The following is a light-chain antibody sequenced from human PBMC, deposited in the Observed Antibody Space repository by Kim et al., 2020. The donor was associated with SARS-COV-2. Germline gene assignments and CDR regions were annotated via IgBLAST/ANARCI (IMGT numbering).Light chain of an antibody. J-gene: IGKJ1*01. CDR3: QQYDNWKA. Sequence: EIVMTQSPATLSVSPGEGASLSCRASQSVRTHVAWYQQKPGQPPRLLILDASIRATGIPVRFSGSGSGTELTLTISSLQSEDFAVYYCQQYDNWKAFGQGTKVDIK. CDR1: QSVRTH. CDR2: DAS. V-gene: IGKV3-15*01.